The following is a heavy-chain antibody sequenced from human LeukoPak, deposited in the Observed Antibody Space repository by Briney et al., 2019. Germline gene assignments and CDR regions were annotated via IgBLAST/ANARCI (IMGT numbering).Heavy chain of an antibody. Sequence: SSETLSLTCTVSGGSISIGSYYWRWIRQPVGKGLEWIGRIYTSGSTNYNPSLKSRVTISVDTSKNQFSLKLNSVTAADTAVYYCARDLMVRTPWFDPWGQGTLVTVSS. CDR2: IYTSGST. J-gene: IGHJ5*02. D-gene: IGHD3-10*01. V-gene: IGHV4-61*02. CDR3: ARDLMVRTPWFDP. CDR1: GGSISIGSYY.